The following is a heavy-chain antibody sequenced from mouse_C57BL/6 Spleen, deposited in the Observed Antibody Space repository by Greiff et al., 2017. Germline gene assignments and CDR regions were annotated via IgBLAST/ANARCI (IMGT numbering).Heavy chain of an antibody. D-gene: IGHD4-1*01. CDR2: IDPSDSYT. V-gene: IGHV1-59*01. CDR1: GYTFTSYW. Sequence: QVQLKQPGAELVRPGTSVKLSCKASGYTFTSYWMHWVKQRPGQGLEWIGVIDPSDSYTNYNQKFKGKATLTVDTSSSTAYMQLSSLTSEDSAVYYCARVGRGLSYWGQGTLVTVSA. J-gene: IGHJ3*01. CDR3: ARVGRGLSY.